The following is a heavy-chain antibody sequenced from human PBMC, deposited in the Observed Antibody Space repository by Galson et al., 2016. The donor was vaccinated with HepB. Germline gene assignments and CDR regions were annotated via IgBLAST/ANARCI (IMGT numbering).Heavy chain of an antibody. J-gene: IGHJ4*02. CDR1: GYTFTNYY. D-gene: IGHD3-16*01. CDR2: LNPSGGST. CDR3: AREVITYGLYYFDY. Sequence: SVKVSCKASGYTFTNYYMHWVRQAPGQGLEWMGILNPSGGSTTYAQRFQGRVSMTGDTSTSTVYMELSSLRSEDTALYYCAREVITYGLYYFDYWGQGTLVTVSS. V-gene: IGHV1-46*01.